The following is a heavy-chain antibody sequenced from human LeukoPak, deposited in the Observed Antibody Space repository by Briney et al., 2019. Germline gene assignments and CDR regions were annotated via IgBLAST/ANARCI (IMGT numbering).Heavy chain of an antibody. Sequence: AGGSLRLSCAASGFPFSSYSMHWVRQAPGNGLEWVAVISNDGSHKYYADSVKGRFIISRDNSTNTLSLQMNTLRPDDTAVFYCARDPNTLADYGGDYFDHWGKGTLVTVSS. V-gene: IGHV3-30*04. CDR3: ARDPNTLADYGGDYFDH. CDR1: GFPFSSYS. D-gene: IGHD4-23*01. J-gene: IGHJ4*02. CDR2: ISNDGSHK.